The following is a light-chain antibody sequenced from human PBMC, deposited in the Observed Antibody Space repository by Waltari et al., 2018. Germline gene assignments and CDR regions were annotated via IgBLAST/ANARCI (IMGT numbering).Light chain of an antibody. J-gene: IGKJ2*01. CDR2: LGS. CDR3: MQALQTPYT. Sequence: DIVMTQSPLSLPVTPGEPASISCRSSQSLLHSNGYNSLDWYLQKPGQSPQLLIYLGSNRASGVPDRFSGSGSDTDFTLKISRVEAEDVGVYYCMQALQTPYTFGQGTKLEIK. CDR1: QSLLHSNGYNS. V-gene: IGKV2-28*01.